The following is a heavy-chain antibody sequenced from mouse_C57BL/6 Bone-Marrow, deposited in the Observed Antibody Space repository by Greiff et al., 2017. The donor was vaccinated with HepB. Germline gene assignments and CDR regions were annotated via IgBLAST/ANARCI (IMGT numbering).Heavy chain of an antibody. CDR2: IYPRSGNT. CDR1: GYTFTSYG. D-gene: IGHD2-2*01. Sequence: VQLQQSGAELARPGASVKLSCKASGYTFTSYGISWVKQRPGQGLEWIGEIYPRSGNTYYNEKFKGKATLTADKSSSTAYMELRSLTSEDSAVYFCARSVYGYEGYWGQGTTLTVSS. CDR3: ARSVYGYEGY. J-gene: IGHJ2*01. V-gene: IGHV1-81*01.